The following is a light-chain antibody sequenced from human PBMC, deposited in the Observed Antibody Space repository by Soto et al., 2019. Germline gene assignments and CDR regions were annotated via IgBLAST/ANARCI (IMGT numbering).Light chain of an antibody. J-gene: IGKJ2*01. CDR1: QSLVYGDANSF. CDR3: MQGSHWPPRYT. Sequence: DVVMTQSPLSLPVTLGQPASISCRSSQSLVYGDANSFFNWFHQRPGQRPRRLIYPVSNRDSGVPDRFSGSGSATDFTLRISRVEAEDVGVYYCMQGSHWPPRYTFGQGTKLEIK. V-gene: IGKV2-30*01. CDR2: PVS.